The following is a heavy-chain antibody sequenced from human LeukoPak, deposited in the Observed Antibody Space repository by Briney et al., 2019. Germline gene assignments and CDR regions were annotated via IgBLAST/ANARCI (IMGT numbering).Heavy chain of an antibody. CDR2: IYHSGST. CDR3: ASRGELTNAFDI. Sequence: SETLSLTCTVSGGSISSGGYYWSWIRQPPGKGLEWIGYIYHSGSTYYNPSLKSRVTISVDRSKNQFSLKLSSVTAADTAVYYCASRGELTNAFDIWGQGTMVTVSS. CDR1: GGSISSGGYY. D-gene: IGHD1-26*01. V-gene: IGHV4-30-2*01. J-gene: IGHJ3*02.